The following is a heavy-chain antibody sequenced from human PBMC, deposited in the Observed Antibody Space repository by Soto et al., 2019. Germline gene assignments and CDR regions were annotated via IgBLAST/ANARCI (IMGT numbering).Heavy chain of an antibody. Sequence: QVQLVQSGAEVKKPGSSVKVSCKAFGSTFSSYAISWVRQAPGQGLEWMGGLIPFYGIANKARKFQGRITITADESSSTAYMELSSLGSEDTATYYCAGEGGRNTFWTAPSAYGMDVWGQGTTVTVSS. V-gene: IGHV1-69*01. CDR3: AGEGGRNTFWTAPSAYGMDV. CDR1: GSTFSSYA. J-gene: IGHJ6*02. CDR2: LIPFYGIA. D-gene: IGHD3-3*01.